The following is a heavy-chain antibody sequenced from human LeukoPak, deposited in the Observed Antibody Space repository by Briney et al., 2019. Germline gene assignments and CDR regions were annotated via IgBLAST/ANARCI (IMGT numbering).Heavy chain of an antibody. D-gene: IGHD5-18*01. CDR2: ISSSSSTI. CDR3: ARGLASWIQLWSASDY. CDR1: GFTFSSYS. J-gene: IGHJ4*02. V-gene: IGHV3-48*01. Sequence: PGGSLRLSCAASGFTFSSYSMNWVRQAPGKGLEWVSYISSSSSTIYYADSVKGRFTISRDNAKNSLYLQMNSLRAEDTAVYYCARGLASWIQLWSASDYWGQGTLVTVSS.